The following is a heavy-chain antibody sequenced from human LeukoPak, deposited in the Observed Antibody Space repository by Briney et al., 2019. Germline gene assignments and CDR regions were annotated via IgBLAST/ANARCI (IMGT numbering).Heavy chain of an antibody. CDR3: ARGGILTGYDFDY. V-gene: IGHV4-59*01. J-gene: IGHJ4*02. Sequence: PSETLSLTCTVSGGSISSYYWSWIRQPPGKGLEWIGYIYYSGSTNYNPSLKSRVTISVDTSKNQFSLKLSFVTAADTAVYYCARGGILTGYDFDYWGQGTLVTVSS. CDR1: GGSISSYY. CDR2: IYYSGST. D-gene: IGHD3-9*01.